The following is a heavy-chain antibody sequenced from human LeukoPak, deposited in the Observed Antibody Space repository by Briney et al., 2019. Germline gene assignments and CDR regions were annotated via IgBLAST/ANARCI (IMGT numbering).Heavy chain of an antibody. CDR2: ISSSSSYI. CDR1: GFTFSSYS. CDR3: ARDRRYYGSGSYSYYFDY. D-gene: IGHD3-10*01. J-gene: IGHJ4*02. Sequence: GGSLRLSCAASGFTFSSYSMNWVRQAPGKGLEWVSSISSSSSYIYYADSVKGRFTISRDNAKNSLYLQMNSLRAEDTAVYYCARDRRYYGSGSYSYYFDYWGQGTLVTVSS. V-gene: IGHV3-21*01.